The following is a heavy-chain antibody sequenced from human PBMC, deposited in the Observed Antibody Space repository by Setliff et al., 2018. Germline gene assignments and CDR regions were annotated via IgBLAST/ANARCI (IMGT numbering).Heavy chain of an antibody. CDR2: INYSGST. Sequence: SETLSLTCTVSGGSISSSSYYWGWIRQPPGKGLEWIGNINYSGSTYYNPSLKSRVTISVDTSKNQFSLNLSSVTAADTAVYYCARLGGSSTSGGFYYFYYYMDVWGKGTTVTVSS. J-gene: IGHJ6*03. CDR3: ARLGGSSTSGGFYYFYYYMDV. D-gene: IGHD2-2*01. CDR1: GGSISSSSYY. V-gene: IGHV4-39*01.